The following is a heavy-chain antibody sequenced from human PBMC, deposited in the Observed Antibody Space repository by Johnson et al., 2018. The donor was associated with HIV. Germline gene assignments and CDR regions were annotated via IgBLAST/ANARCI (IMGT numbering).Heavy chain of an antibody. CDR2: INWNGGST. Sequence: QVQLVESGGGVVQPGRSLRLSCAASRFTFKTYTMHWVRQAPGKGLEWVSGINWNGGSTGYADSVKGRFTISRDNSKNTLYLQMNSLRAEDTAVYYCARDHLRCAFDIWGQGTMVTVSS. CDR1: RFTFKTYT. V-gene: IGHV3-NL1*01. J-gene: IGHJ3*02. D-gene: IGHD4-17*01. CDR3: ARDHLRCAFDI.